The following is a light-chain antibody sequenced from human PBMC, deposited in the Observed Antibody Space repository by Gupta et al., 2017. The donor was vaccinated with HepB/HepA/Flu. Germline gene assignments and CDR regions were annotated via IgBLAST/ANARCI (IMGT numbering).Light chain of an antibody. CDR1: QSISSW. CDR3: QQYNSYSCT. V-gene: IGKV1-5*03. Sequence: DIKMTQSPSTLSASVGDRVTITCRASQSISSWLAWYQQKPGKARQLLIYKASSLESGVPSRFSGSGSGTEFTLTISSLQPDDFATYYCQQYNSYSCTFGQGTKLEIK. CDR2: KAS. J-gene: IGKJ2*02.